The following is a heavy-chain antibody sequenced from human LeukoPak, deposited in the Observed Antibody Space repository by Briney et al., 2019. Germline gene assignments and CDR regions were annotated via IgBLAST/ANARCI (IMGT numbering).Heavy chain of an antibody. CDR3: ARSNYDILTGYFDYHYYGMDV. CDR2: ISYDGSNK. CDR1: GFTFSSYA. J-gene: IGHJ6*02. Sequence: PGRSLRLSCAASGFTFSSYAMHWVRQAPGKGLEWVAVISYDGSNKYYADSVKGRFTISRDNSKNTLYLQMNSLRAEDTAVYYCARSNYDILTGYFDYHYYGMDVWGQGTTVTVSS. V-gene: IGHV3-30*04. D-gene: IGHD3-9*01.